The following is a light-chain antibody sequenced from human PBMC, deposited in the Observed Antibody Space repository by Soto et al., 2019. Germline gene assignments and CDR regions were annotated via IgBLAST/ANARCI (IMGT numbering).Light chain of an antibody. CDR2: DNN. J-gene: IGLJ2*01. V-gene: IGLV1-51*01. Sequence: QSVLTQPLSVSAAPGQTVTISCSGSSSNIGNKYVSWYQQLPGTAPKLLIYDNNKRPSGIPDRFSGSKSGTSATLGITGLQTGDEADYYCGTWDSSLSAGVFGGGTKLTVL. CDR3: GTWDSSLSAGV. CDR1: SSNIGNKY.